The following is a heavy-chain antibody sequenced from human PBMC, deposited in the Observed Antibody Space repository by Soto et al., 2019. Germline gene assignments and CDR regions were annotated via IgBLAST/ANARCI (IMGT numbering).Heavy chain of an antibody. CDR1: GFTFSSYA. D-gene: IGHD4-17*01. Sequence: QVQLVESGGGVVQPVRSLRLSCAASGFTFSSYALHWVREAPGKGLEWVAVISYDGSSKYYADSVKGRFTISRDNSKNTLYLQMNSLRAEDTAVYYWAREGGGYGGNYGGYYFDYWGQGTLVTVSS. CDR3: AREGGGYGGNYGGYYFDY. CDR2: ISYDGSSK. V-gene: IGHV3-30-3*01. J-gene: IGHJ4*02.